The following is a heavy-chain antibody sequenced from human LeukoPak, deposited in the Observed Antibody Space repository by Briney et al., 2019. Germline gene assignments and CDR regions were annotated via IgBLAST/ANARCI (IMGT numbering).Heavy chain of an antibody. J-gene: IGHJ5*02. V-gene: IGHV3-53*01. D-gene: IGHD6-13*01. CDR3: ARARGLSSSWYSWFDP. CDR2: IYSGGNT. CDR1: GFTVSTHY. Sequence: GGSLRLSCAASGFTVSTHYMTWVRQTPGKGLEWVSVIYSGGNTYYADSVKCRFTISRDNSKNTVYLQMNSLRAEDTAVYYCARARGLSSSWYSWFDPWGQGTLVTVSS.